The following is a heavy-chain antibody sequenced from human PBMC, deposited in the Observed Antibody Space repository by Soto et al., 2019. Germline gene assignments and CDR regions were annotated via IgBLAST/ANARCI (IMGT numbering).Heavy chain of an antibody. CDR3: ARDFLLYYYDSSGYPPFDY. Sequence: QIQLVQSGAEVKKPGASVKVSCKASGYTFTSYGISWVRQAPGQGLEWMGWISAYNGNTNYAQKLQGRVTMTTDTSTSTDYMELRSLRSDDTAVYYCARDFLLYYYDSSGYPPFDYWGQGTLVTVSS. CDR1: GYTFTSYG. V-gene: IGHV1-18*04. J-gene: IGHJ4*02. D-gene: IGHD3-22*01. CDR2: ISAYNGNT.